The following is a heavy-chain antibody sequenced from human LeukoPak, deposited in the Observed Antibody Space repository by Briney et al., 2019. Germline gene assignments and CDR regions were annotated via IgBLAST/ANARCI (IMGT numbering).Heavy chain of an antibody. CDR2: INHSGST. J-gene: IGHJ4*02. Sequence: SETLSFNCAVYGGSFSGYYWSWIRQPPGKGLEWIGEINHSGSTNYNPSLKSRVTISVDTSKNQFSLKLSSVTAADTAVYYCARGSLLYYYDSSGYSFGEFDYWGQGTLVTVSS. CDR1: GGSFSGYY. CDR3: ARGSLLYYYDSSGYSFGEFDY. D-gene: IGHD3-22*01. V-gene: IGHV4-34*01.